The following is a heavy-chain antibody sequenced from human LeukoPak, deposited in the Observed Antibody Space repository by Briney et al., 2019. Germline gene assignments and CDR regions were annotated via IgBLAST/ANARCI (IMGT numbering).Heavy chain of an antibody. J-gene: IGHJ4*02. CDR1: GFTFSSYA. V-gene: IGHV3-30*02. Sequence: PGGSLRLSCAASGFTFSSYAMSWVRQAPDKGLRWVASIRSDGINKYYADSVKGRFTISRDNSKNTLYLQMSSLGVEDTAVYYCAKVLQMVREVTPFDYWGQGTQVTVSS. CDR2: IRSDGINK. CDR3: AKVLQMVREVTPFDY. D-gene: IGHD3-10*01.